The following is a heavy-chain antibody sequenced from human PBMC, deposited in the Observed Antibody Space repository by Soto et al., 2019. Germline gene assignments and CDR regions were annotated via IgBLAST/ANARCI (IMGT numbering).Heavy chain of an antibody. CDR2: ISAYTDNP. D-gene: IGHD2-2*01. Sequence: GASVKVSCKASGYTFTNYGVTWVRQAPGQGLEWMGWISAYTDNPNYAQKFQGRVTMTIDTSTTTAYMDLRSLTSDDTGVYYCARVIPGAEAWFGPWGQGTLVTVSS. CDR1: GYTFTNYG. CDR3: ARVIPGAEAWFGP. V-gene: IGHV1-18*01. J-gene: IGHJ5*02.